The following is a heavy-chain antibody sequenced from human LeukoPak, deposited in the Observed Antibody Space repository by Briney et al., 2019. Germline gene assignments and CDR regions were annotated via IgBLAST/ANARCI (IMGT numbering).Heavy chain of an antibody. CDR1: GFTFSGSA. V-gene: IGHV3-73*01. J-gene: IGHJ3*02. Sequence: GGSLRLSCAASGFTFSGSAMHWVHQASGKGLEWVGRIRSKANSYATAYAASVKGRFTISRDDSKNTAYLQMNSLKTEDTAVYYCAKSNGYGLVDIWGQGTMVTVSS. CDR3: AKSNGYGLVDI. D-gene: IGHD3-10*01. CDR2: IRSKANSYAT.